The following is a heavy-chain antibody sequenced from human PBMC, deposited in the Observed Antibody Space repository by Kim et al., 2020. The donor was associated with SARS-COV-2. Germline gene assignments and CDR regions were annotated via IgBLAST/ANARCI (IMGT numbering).Heavy chain of an antibody. CDR3: ARARRPGIAAAGVQPYWFDP. CDR1: GYTFTSYG. J-gene: IGHJ5*02. D-gene: IGHD6-13*01. Sequence: ASVKVSCKASGYTFTSYGISWVRQAPGQGLEWMGWISAYNGNTNYAQKLQGRVTMTTDTSTSTAYMELRSLRSDDTAVYYCARARRPGIAAAGVQPYWFDPWGQGTLVTVSS. CDR2: ISAYNGNT. V-gene: IGHV1-18*01.